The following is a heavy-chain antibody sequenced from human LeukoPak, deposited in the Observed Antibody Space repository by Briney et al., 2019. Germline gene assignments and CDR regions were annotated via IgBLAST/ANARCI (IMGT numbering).Heavy chain of an antibody. Sequence: GGSLRLSCEVSGFTFSSYAMSWVRQAPGKGLEWVSGISNGAGSTSYADSVKGRFTISRDNSKNTLYLQMNTRRTEDTAVYYCAKGTSTWTRASFDCWGQGTLVTVSS. CDR2: ISNGAGST. V-gene: IGHV3-23*01. CDR1: GFTFSSYA. D-gene: IGHD1-1*01. CDR3: AKGTSTWTRASFDC. J-gene: IGHJ4*02.